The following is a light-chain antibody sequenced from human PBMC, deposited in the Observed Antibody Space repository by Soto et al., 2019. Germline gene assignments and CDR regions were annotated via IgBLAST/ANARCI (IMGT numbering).Light chain of an antibody. J-gene: IGKJ1*01. CDR2: GAS. CDR3: QQYNKWPPWT. V-gene: IGKV3-15*01. CDR1: QSVSSN. Sequence: EIVMTQSPATLSVSPGERATLSCRASQSVSSNLAWYQQKPGQAPRLLIYGASTRATGIPARFSGSGSGTEFTLPISSLPSEEFGVYYRQQYNKWPPWTFGQGTKVEIK.